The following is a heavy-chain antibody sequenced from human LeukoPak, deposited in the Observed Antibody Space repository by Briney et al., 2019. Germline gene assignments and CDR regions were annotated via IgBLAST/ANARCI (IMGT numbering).Heavy chain of an antibody. Sequence: GGSLRLSCAASGFTFSSYGMHWVRQAPGKGLEWVAVIWYDGSNKYYADSVKGRFTISRDNSKNTLYLQMNSLRAEDTAVYYCARGGDCGDYGNWFDPWGQGTLVTVSS. J-gene: IGHJ5*02. CDR2: IWYDGSNK. D-gene: IGHD4-17*01. V-gene: IGHV3-33*01. CDR3: ARGGDCGDYGNWFDP. CDR1: GFTFSSYG.